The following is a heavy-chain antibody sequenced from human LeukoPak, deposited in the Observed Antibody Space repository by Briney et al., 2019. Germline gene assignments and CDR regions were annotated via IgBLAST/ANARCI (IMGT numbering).Heavy chain of an antibody. CDR3: VKDRPCETCMPMDA. J-gene: IGHJ6*02. CDR2: LGRSGEYK. V-gene: IGHV3-23*01. Sequence: PGGSLRLSCAASGFRFTDYSMSWVRQAPGKGLEWVAGLGRSGEYKYYADSVKGRFTISRDNSKDTVSLQMNSLRVEDSAIYFCVKDRPCETCMPMDAWGQGTTVTVSS. CDR1: GFRFTDYS. D-gene: IGHD2-2*01.